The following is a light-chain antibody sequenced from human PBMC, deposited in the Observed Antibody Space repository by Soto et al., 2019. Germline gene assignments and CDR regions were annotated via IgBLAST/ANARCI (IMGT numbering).Light chain of an antibody. CDR2: LAS. J-gene: IGKJ4*01. CDR1: QSLQHSDGYNY. V-gene: IGKV2-28*01. Sequence: EIVLTQSPLSLPVTPGEPASISCRSSQSLQHSDGYNYLDWYLQKAGQTPQLLIYLASYRASGVPYRFSGSGSGTDFTLRISRVEPEDVGVYYCTQGLQTPLTFGGGTKVEIK. CDR3: TQGLQTPLT.